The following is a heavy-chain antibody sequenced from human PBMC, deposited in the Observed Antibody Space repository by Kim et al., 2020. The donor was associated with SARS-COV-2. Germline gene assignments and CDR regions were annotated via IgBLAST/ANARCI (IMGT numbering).Heavy chain of an antibody. V-gene: IGHV1-3*01. Sequence: ASVKVSCKASGYTFTSYAMHWVRQAPGQRLEWMGWINAGNGNTKYSQKFQGRVTITRDTSASTAYMELSSLRSEDTAVYYCVSGGCSGGSCYEYYFDYWGQGTLVTVSS. CDR3: VSGGCSGGSCYEYYFDY. CDR1: GYTFTSYA. CDR2: INAGNGNT. D-gene: IGHD2-15*01. J-gene: IGHJ4*02.